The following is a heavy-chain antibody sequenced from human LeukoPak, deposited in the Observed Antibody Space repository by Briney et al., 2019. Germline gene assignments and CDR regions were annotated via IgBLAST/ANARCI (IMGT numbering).Heavy chain of an antibody. Sequence: SETLSLTCTVSGGSISSSSYYWSWIRQPAGKGLEWIGRIYTSGSTNYNPSLKSRVTMSVDTSKNQFSLKLSSVTAADTAVYYCAREHGGPGAFDIWGQGTMVTVSS. D-gene: IGHD4-23*01. J-gene: IGHJ3*02. CDR1: GGSISSSSYY. V-gene: IGHV4-61*02. CDR3: AREHGGPGAFDI. CDR2: IYTSGST.